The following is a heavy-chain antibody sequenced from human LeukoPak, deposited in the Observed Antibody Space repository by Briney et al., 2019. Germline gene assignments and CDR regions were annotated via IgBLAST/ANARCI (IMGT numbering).Heavy chain of an antibody. D-gene: IGHD5-18*01. Sequence: GGSLRLSCAAPGFTFSSYSMNWVRQAPGKGLEWVSSISSSSSYIYYADSVKGRFTISRDNAKNSLYLQMNSLRAEDTAVYYCARDYLEELWLQGLVDYYYGMDVWGQGTTVTVSS. V-gene: IGHV3-21*01. CDR2: ISSSSSYI. CDR1: GFTFSSYS. J-gene: IGHJ6*02. CDR3: ARDYLEELWLQGLVDYYYGMDV.